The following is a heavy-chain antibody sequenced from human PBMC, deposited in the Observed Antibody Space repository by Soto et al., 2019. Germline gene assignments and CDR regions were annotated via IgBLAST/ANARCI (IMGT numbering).Heavy chain of an antibody. J-gene: IGHJ4*02. CDR2: MDPNSGNT. V-gene: IGHV1-8*01. CDR1: GYTFTNYD. D-gene: IGHD6-19*01. Sequence: QVQLVQSGAEVKKPGASVKVSCKASGYTFTNYDINWVRQAPGQGLEWMGWMDPNSGNTDYAQKFQGRVTITRNTSISTAYLELSSRSSEDTAVYYCARGRGWRDYWGQGTLVTVSS. CDR3: ARGRGWRDY.